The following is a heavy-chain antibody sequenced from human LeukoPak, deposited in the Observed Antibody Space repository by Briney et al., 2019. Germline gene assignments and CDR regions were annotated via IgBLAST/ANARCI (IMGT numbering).Heavy chain of an antibody. Sequence: PSETLSLTCAVYGGSFSGYYWSWIRQPPGKGLEWIGEINHSGCTNYNPSLKSRLTISVDTSKNQFSLTLSSVTAADTAVYYCARRAALGYCSGGSCYSPYGMDVWGQGTTVTVSS. D-gene: IGHD2-15*01. V-gene: IGHV4-34*01. CDR2: INHSGCT. CDR3: ARRAALGYCSGGSCYSPYGMDV. CDR1: GGSFSGYY. J-gene: IGHJ6*02.